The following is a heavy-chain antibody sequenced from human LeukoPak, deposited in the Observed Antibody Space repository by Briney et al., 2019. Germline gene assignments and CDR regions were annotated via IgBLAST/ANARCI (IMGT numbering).Heavy chain of an antibody. CDR1: GFTFSSYW. D-gene: IGHD2-15*01. J-gene: IGHJ4*02. Sequence: GGSLRLSCAASGFTFSSYWMSWVRQAPGKGLEWVATIKQDGSEKYYVDSVRGRFTISRDNAKNSLYLLMNRLRAEDTAVYYCARRGSGLLYWGQGTLVTVSS. CDR2: IKQDGSEK. V-gene: IGHV3-7*01. CDR3: ARRGSGLLY.